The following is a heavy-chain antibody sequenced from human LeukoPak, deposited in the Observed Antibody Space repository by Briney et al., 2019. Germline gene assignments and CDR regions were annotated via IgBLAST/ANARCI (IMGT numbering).Heavy chain of an antibody. CDR1: GFTFSSYS. Sequence: GGSLRLSCAASGFTFSSYSMNWVRQAPGKGLEWVSYISSSSSTIYYAGSVKGRFTISRDNAKNSLYLQMNSLRAEDTAVYYCARVWNSYGQKAPGYWGQGTLVTVSS. V-gene: IGHV3-48*04. CDR3: ARVWNSYGQKAPGY. D-gene: IGHD5-18*01. CDR2: ISSSSSTI. J-gene: IGHJ4*02.